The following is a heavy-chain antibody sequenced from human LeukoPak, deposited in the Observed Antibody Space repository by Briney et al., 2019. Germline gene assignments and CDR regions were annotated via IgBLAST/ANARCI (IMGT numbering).Heavy chain of an antibody. V-gene: IGHV3-30-3*01. D-gene: IGHD6-6*01. CDR1: GFTFSSYA. CDR3: AKDPPVYSSSPGFDY. J-gene: IGHJ4*02. CDR2: ISYDGSNK. Sequence: PGRSLRLSCAASGFTFSSYAMHWVRQAPGKGLEWVAVISYDGSNKYYADSVKGRFTISRDNSKNTLYLQMNSLRAEDTAVYYCAKDPPVYSSSPGFDYWGQGTLATVSS.